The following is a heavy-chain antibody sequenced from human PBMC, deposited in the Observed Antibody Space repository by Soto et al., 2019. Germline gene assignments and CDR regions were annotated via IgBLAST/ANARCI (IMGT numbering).Heavy chain of an antibody. J-gene: IGHJ5*02. Sequence: EASVKVSGKASGCTFSSYTISWVRQAPGQGLEWMGRIIPILGIANYAQKFQGRVTITADKSTSTAYMELSSLRSEDTAVYYCAREGYYDFWSDDDEFDPWGQGTLVTVSS. D-gene: IGHD3-3*01. CDR3: AREGYYDFWSDDDEFDP. V-gene: IGHV1-69*04. CDR2: IIPILGIA. CDR1: GCTFSSYT.